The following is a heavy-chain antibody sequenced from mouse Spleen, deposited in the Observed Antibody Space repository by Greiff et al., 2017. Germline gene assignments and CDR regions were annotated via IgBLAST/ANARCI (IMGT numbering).Heavy chain of an antibody. Sequence: VQLQQSGAELVRPGASVTLSCKASGYTFTDYEMHWVKQTPVHGLEWIGAIDPETGGTAYNQKFKGKAILTADKSSSTAYMELRSLTSEDSAVYYCTPYYYGSSYLAWFAYWGQGTLGTVSA. CDR1: GYTFTDYE. D-gene: IGHD1-1*01. V-gene: IGHV1-15*01. CDR2: IDPETGGT. J-gene: IGHJ3*01. CDR3: TPYYYGSSYLAWFAY.